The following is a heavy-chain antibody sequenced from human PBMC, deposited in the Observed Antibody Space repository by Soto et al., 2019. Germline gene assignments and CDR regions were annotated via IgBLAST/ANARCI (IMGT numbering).Heavy chain of an antibody. CDR2: IYYSGTT. CDR3: ARGGGGRYHPFDY. Sequence: QVQLQESGPGLVKPSQTLSLTCTVSGGSVSSGGYYWSWIRQHPGKGLEWIGNIYYSGTTHYNPSLKSRVTISVDTSKNQFSLKLSSVTAADTAVYYCARGGGGRYHPFDYWGQGTLVTVSS. V-gene: IGHV4-31*03. CDR1: GGSVSSGGYY. D-gene: IGHD1-26*01. J-gene: IGHJ4*02.